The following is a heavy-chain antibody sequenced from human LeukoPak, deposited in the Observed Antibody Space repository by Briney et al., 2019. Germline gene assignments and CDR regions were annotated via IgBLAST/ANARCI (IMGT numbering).Heavy chain of an antibody. V-gene: IGHV3-23*01. D-gene: IGHD6-13*01. Sequence: AGGSLRLSCAASGFTFSSYAMIWVRQAPGKGLEWVSAISGGGGSTYYADSVKGRFTISRDNSKNTLYRQMNSLRAEDTAVYYCAKEGCPRVIAERGCYYYGMDVWGQGTTVTVSS. CDR2: ISGGGGST. CDR3: AKEGCPRVIAERGCYYYGMDV. CDR1: GFTFSSYA. J-gene: IGHJ6*02.